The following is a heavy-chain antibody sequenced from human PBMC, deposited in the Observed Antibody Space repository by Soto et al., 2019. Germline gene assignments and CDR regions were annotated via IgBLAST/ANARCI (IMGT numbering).Heavy chain of an antibody. CDR3: ASGRGYSYVYGMDV. J-gene: IGHJ6*02. V-gene: IGHV5-10-1*01. Sequence: GESLKISCKGSGYSFTIYCISWVLQMPGKGLEWMGRIDPSDSYTNYSPSFQGHVTISADKSISTAYLQWSSLKASDTAMYYCASGRGYSYVYGMDVWGQGTTVTVSS. CDR2: IDPSDSYT. CDR1: GYSFTIYC. D-gene: IGHD5-18*01.